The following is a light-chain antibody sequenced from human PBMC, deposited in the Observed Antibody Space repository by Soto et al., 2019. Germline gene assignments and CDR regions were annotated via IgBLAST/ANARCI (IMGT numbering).Light chain of an antibody. CDR3: QQYYSTPIT. Sequence: DIVMTHSPDSLAVSLGERATINCKSSQSVLYSSNNKNYLAWYQQKPGQPPKLLIYWASTRESGVPDRFSGSGSGTDFTLTISSLQAEDVAVYYCQQYYSTPITFGQGTRLAIK. CDR2: WAS. V-gene: IGKV4-1*01. J-gene: IGKJ5*01. CDR1: QSVLYSSNNKNY.